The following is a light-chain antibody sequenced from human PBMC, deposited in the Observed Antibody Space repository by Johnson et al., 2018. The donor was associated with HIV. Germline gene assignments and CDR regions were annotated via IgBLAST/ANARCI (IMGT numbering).Light chain of an antibody. CDR3: GTWASSLSAGV. Sequence: QSVLTQPPSVSAAPGQRVTISCSGSSYNIGNNYVSWYQQLPGTAPKLLIYDNNKRPSGIPDRFSGSKSGTSATLGITGLQTGDEADYYCGTWASSLSAGVFGTGTKVTVL. J-gene: IGLJ1*01. CDR1: SYNIGNNY. CDR2: DNN. V-gene: IGLV1-51*01.